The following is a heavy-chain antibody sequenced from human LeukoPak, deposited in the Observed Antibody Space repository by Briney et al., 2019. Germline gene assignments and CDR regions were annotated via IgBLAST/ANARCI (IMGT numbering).Heavy chain of an antibody. J-gene: IGHJ6*02. Sequence: SETLSLTCTVSGGSISSSSYYWGWIRQPPGKGLEWIGSIYYSGSTYYNPSLKSRVTISVDTSKNQFSLKLSSVTAADTAVYYCARLTGTTSMDVWGQGTTVTVSS. V-gene: IGHV4-39*01. CDR3: ARLTGTTSMDV. CDR2: IYYSGST. D-gene: IGHD1-1*01. CDR1: GGSISSSSYY.